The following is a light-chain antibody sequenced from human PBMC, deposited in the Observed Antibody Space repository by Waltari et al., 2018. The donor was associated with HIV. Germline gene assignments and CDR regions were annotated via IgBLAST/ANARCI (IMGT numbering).Light chain of an antibody. J-gene: IGLJ2*01. CDR3: SSFAPTNKFYVL. Sequence: QSTLTQPPSASGSPGQSVTISCTGPSSDIGGSNYVSCYQQHPGKAPKLIMTEVTKRPSGVPDRFSGSKSGNTASLTVSGLQADDEALYYCSSFAPTNKFYVLFGGGTTLTVL. CDR1: SSDIGGSNY. CDR2: EVT. V-gene: IGLV2-8*01.